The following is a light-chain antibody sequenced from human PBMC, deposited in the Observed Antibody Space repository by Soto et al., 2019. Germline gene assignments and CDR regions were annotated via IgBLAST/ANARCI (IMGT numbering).Light chain of an antibody. CDR2: AAS. CDR3: QHSHSAPWT. V-gene: IGKV1-39*01. CDR1: QTISTY. J-gene: IGKJ1*01. Sequence: DIPMTQSPSSLSASVGDRVTITCRASQTISTYLNWYQQKPGKAPKLLISAASSLQSGVPSRFSGSGSGTDFTLTIGSLQPEDFAAYYCQHSHSAPWTFGQGTTVEIK.